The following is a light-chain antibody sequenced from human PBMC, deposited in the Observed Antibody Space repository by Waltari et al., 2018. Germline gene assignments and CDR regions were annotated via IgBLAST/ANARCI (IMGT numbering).Light chain of an antibody. J-gene: IGLJ2*01. CDR1: PSNIGYHY. Sequence: QSVLTHPPSVSAAPGRQVTISCSGSPSNIGYHYFSWYQQVPGAAPKVFIYETEKRPSGIPDRFSGSKSGTSASLGITGLQTGDEAAYYCGTWDNNLSALVFGGGTKLTVL. CDR2: ETE. CDR3: GTWDNNLSALV. V-gene: IGLV1-51*02.